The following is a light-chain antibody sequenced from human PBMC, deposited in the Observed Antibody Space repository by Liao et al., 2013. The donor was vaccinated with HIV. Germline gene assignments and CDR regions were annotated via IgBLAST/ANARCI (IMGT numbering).Light chain of an antibody. V-gene: IGLV3-1*01. CDR2: YDS. J-gene: IGLJ1*01. CDR3: QAWDSSTGV. Sequence: SYELTQPSSVSVSPGQTATITCSGDVLAERYARWFQQKPGQAPVLVIYYDSDRPSGIPERFSGSNSGNTATLTISGTQAMDEADYYCQAWDSSTGVFGTGTKVTVL. CDR1: VLAERY.